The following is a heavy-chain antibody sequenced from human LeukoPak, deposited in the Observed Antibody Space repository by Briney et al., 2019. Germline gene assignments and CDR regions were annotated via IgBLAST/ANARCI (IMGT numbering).Heavy chain of an antibody. Sequence: GGSLRLSCAASGFTFRNYAMTWVRQAQGKGLEWVSTVRGSGDSTFYADSVKGRFTISRDNSKNTLYLQMSSLRAEDTAVYYCAKGGFFSSFDSWGQGTLVTVSS. D-gene: IGHD3-16*01. J-gene: IGHJ5*01. V-gene: IGHV3-23*01. CDR3: AKGGFFSSFDS. CDR2: VRGSGDST. CDR1: GFTFRNYA.